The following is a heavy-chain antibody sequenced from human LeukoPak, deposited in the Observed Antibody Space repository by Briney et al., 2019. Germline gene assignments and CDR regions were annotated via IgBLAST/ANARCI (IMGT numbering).Heavy chain of an antibody. CDR3: AKGGIVVPAAIRGPRYYFDY. CDR2: IRGSDGST. CDR1: GFTFSTYA. Sequence: GGSLRLSCAASGFTFSTYALSWVRQAPGKGLEWVSSIRGSDGSTYYADSVKGRFAISRDNSKNTLYLQMNSLRAEDTAVYYCAKGGIVVPAAIRGPRYYFDYWGQGTLVTVSS. D-gene: IGHD2-2*01. V-gene: IGHV3-23*01. J-gene: IGHJ4*02.